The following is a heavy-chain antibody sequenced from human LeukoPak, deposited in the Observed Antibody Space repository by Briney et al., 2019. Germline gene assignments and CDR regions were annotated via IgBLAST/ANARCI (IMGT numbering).Heavy chain of an antibody. CDR2: ISSSSSYI. Sequence: GGSLRLSCAASGFTFSSYSMNWVRQAPGKGLEWVSSISSSSSYIYYADSVKGRFTISRDNSKNTLYLLMDSLRTEDTAVYYCAKEGGYYDFLSGYYRGFDYWGQGTLVTVSS. CDR1: GFTFSSYS. J-gene: IGHJ4*02. CDR3: AKEGGYYDFLSGYYRGFDY. D-gene: IGHD3-3*01. V-gene: IGHV3-21*01.